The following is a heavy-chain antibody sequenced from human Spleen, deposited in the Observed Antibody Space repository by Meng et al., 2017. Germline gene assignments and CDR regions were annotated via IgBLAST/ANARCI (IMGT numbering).Heavy chain of an antibody. D-gene: IGHD3-22*01. CDR2: IHPNSGDT. Sequence: ASVKVSCKASTYTFSGYYLHWMRQAPGQGLEWMGRIHPNSGDTNYAQNFQGRVTMTSDTSISTAYMELSRLRPEDTAVYFCARDSHSSSWYFFDYWGQGTLVTVSS. CDR3: ARDSHSSSWYFFDY. CDR1: TYTFSGYY. V-gene: IGHV1-2*06. J-gene: IGHJ4*02.